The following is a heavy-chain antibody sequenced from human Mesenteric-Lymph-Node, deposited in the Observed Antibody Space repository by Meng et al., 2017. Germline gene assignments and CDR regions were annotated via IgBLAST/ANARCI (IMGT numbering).Heavy chain of an antibody. V-gene: IGHV3-48*03. CDR2: MSASGGRI. CDR1: GFTLSNSE. CDR3: AREWDSFDI. Sequence: GESLKISCAASGFTLSNSEMIWVRQAPGKGLEWVSFMSASGGRIYYADSVQGRFTFSRDDAKNSFYLQMNSLRVEDSAVYYCAREWDSFDIWGQGTMVTVSS. J-gene: IGHJ3*02.